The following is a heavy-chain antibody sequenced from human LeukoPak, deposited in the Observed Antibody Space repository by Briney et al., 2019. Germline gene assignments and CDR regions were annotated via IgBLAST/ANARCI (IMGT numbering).Heavy chain of an antibody. CDR1: GFTFSSYA. Sequence: GRSLRLSCAASGFTFSSYAMHWVRQAPGKGLEWVAVISYDGSNKYYADSVKGRFTISRDNSKNTPYLQMNSLRAEDTAVYYCAGDEAGTNQLDYWGQGTLVTVSS. CDR3: AGDEAGTNQLDY. D-gene: IGHD6-19*01. V-gene: IGHV3-30*04. J-gene: IGHJ4*02. CDR2: ISYDGSNK.